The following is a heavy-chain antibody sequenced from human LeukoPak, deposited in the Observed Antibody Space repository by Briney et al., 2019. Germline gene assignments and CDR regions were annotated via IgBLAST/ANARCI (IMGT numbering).Heavy chain of an antibody. CDR3: ARAIGVIGSPSAIGY. J-gene: IGHJ4*02. CDR1: GYTFTDYF. D-gene: IGHD3-10*01. V-gene: IGHV1-2*02. Sequence: ASVTVCCKASGYTFTDYFIHWVRQAPGQGLEWMGWLNPNSGDTNSKYTQKFQGRFTMTRDTSMSTVYMELSSLRSDDTAIYYCARAIGVIGSPSAIGYWGQGTLVTVSS. CDR2: LNPNSGDT.